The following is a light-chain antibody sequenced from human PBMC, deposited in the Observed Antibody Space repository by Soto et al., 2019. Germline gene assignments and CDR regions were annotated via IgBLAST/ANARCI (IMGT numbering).Light chain of an antibody. J-gene: IGLJ2*01. CDR3: FSYAGSYTS. V-gene: IGLV2-11*01. CDR2: DVS. Sequence: QSALTQPRSVSGSPGQSVTISCTGTSSDVGGYNYVSWYQQHPGKAPKLMIYDVSKRPSGVPDRFSGSKSGNTASLTISGLQAEDEADYYCFSYAGSYTSFGGGTQLTVL. CDR1: SSDVGGYNY.